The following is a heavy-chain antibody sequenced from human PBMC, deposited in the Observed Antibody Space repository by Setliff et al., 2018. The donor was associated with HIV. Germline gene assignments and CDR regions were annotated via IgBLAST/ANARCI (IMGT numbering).Heavy chain of an antibody. D-gene: IGHD6-19*01. CDR3: ARVIGYFSGWYLKY. Sequence: ASVKVSCKASGYTFTSYDINWVRQAPGQGLVWMGWMNPNSGNTGYARKFQGRITMTRNTSITTAYIELSSLGSEDTAVYYCARVIGYFSGWYLKYWGQGTPVTVSS. CDR1: GYTFTSYD. CDR2: MNPNSGNT. J-gene: IGHJ4*02. V-gene: IGHV1-8*02.